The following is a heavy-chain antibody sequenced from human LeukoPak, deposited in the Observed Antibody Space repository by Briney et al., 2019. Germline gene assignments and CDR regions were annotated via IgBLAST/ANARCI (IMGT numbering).Heavy chain of an antibody. CDR2: VFYNGAT. CDR1: GGSISSSIYY. Sequence: SETLSLTCIVSGGSISSSIYYWAWVRQPPGKGLEWIGTVFYNGATQYSPSLRGRVTISVDTSKNQFSLKLSSVTAADTAVYYCARAHFVYDFWSGPPMDVWGKGTTVTVSS. J-gene: IGHJ6*04. D-gene: IGHD3-3*01. CDR3: ARAHFVYDFWSGPPMDV. V-gene: IGHV4-39*07.